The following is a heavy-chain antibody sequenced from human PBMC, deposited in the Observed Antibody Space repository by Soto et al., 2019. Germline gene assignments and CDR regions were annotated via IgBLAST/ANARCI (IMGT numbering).Heavy chain of an antibody. J-gene: IGHJ6*02. D-gene: IGHD3-16*01. CDR1: GYTFTSYD. Sequence: QVQLVQSGAEVKKPGASVKVSCKASGYTFTSYDINWVRQATGHGLEWMGWMNPNSGNTGYSKKFQGRVTMTKNTFRSTAYMEPSMVRSEDTAVYYCAGEGVRGMDVWGHETTVTVSS. CDR3: AGEGVRGMDV. V-gene: IGHV1-8*01. CDR2: MNPNSGNT.